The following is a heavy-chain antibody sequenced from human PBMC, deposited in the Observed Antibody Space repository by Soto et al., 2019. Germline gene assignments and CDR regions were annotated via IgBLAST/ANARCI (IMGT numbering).Heavy chain of an antibody. CDR3: AKDRGYSYGSAGGYYSDY. V-gene: IGHV3-23*01. D-gene: IGHD5-18*01. Sequence: GGSLRLSCAASGFTFSSYAMSWVRQAPGKGLEWVSAISGSGGSTYYADSVKGRFTISRDNSKNTLYLQMNSLRAEDTAVYYCAKDRGYSYGSAGGYYSDYWGQGTLVTVSS. J-gene: IGHJ4*02. CDR1: GFTFSSYA. CDR2: ISGSGGST.